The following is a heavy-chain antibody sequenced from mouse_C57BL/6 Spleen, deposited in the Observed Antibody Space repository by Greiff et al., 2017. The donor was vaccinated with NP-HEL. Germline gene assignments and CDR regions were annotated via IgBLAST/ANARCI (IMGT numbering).Heavy chain of an antibody. V-gene: IGHV1-19*01. CDR2: INPCNGGT. J-gene: IGHJ2*01. D-gene: IGHD1-1*01. CDR3: ARDITTVAKDY. Sequence: VQLQQSGPVLVKPGASVKMSCTASGYTFTDYYMNWVKQSHGMSLEWIGVINPCNGGTSYNQKFKGKATLTVDKSSSTAYMELNSLTSEDAAVYYCARDITTVAKDYWGQGTTLTVSS. CDR1: GYTFTDYY.